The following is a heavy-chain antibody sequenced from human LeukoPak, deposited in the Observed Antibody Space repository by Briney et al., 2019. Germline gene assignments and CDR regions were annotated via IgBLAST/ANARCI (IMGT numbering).Heavy chain of an antibody. CDR2: IYYTET. Sequence: KPPETLSLTCTVSGGSVSNYYWSWIRQSPGKGLEWIGYIYYTETSYNPSLKSRVTISADTSKNQFSLKLYSVTAADTAVYYCATRKLGNDYWGQGTLATVSS. D-gene: IGHD7-27*01. CDR3: ATRKLGNDY. CDR1: GGSVSNYY. V-gene: IGHV4-59*02. J-gene: IGHJ4*02.